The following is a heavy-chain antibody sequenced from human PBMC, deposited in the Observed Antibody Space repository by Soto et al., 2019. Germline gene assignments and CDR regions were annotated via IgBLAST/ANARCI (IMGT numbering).Heavy chain of an antibody. CDR2: MNPTSANT. CDR1: GYTFTNHD. CDR3: AGGMVRGIIDTDY. D-gene: IGHD3-10*01. Sequence: QVQLVQSGAEVKKPGASVKVSCKASGYTFTNHDINWVRQATGQGLEWMGWMNPTSANTGYAQKFQGRVTMPRDTXISTAYMELRSLRSEDTAVYYCAGGMVRGIIDTDYWGQGTLVTVSS. V-gene: IGHV1-8*01. J-gene: IGHJ4*02.